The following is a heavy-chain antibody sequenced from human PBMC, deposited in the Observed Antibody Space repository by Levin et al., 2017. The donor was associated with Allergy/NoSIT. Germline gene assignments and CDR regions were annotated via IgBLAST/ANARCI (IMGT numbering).Heavy chain of an antibody. D-gene: IGHD3-10*01. CDR3: ARDRGPSSPCMDV. J-gene: IGHJ6*02. CDR2: IWYDGSNK. Sequence: GGSLRLSCAASGFTFSNYGMHWVRQAPGKGLEWVAVIWYDGSNKYYADSVKGRFTISRDNSKNTLYLQMNSLRTEDTAVYYCARDRGPSSPCMDVWGQGTTVTVSS. CDR1: GFTFSNYG. V-gene: IGHV3-33*01.